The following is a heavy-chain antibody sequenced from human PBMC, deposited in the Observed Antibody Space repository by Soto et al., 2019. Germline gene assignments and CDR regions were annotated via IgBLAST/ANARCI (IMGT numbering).Heavy chain of an antibody. CDR3: AKGSLYIAAADPFDY. CDR1: GFAFISYA. V-gene: IGHV3-23*01. D-gene: IGHD6-13*01. CDR2: ISGSGGST. J-gene: IGHJ4*02. Sequence: WGSLRLSCAASGFAFISYAIIFCRHSPGRGLEWVSAISGSGGSTYYADSVKGRFTISRDNSKNPLYLQMNSLRAEDTAVYYCAKGSLYIAAADPFDYWGQGTLVTVSS.